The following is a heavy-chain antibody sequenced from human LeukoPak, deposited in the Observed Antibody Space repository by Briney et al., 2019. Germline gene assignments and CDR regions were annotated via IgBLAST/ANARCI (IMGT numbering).Heavy chain of an antibody. CDR3: ARDLDGGWFDFDY. V-gene: IGHV6-1*01. J-gene: IGHJ4*02. CDR2: TYYRRSKWYN. CDR1: GDSVSSNIAA. Sequence: PSETLSLTCAISGDSVSSNIAAWNWIRQSPSRGLEWLGRTYYRRSKWYNDYALSVKSRIIINPDTFKNQFSLQLNSVSPEDTAVYYCARDLDGGWFDFDYWGQGTPVTVSS. D-gene: IGHD6-19*01.